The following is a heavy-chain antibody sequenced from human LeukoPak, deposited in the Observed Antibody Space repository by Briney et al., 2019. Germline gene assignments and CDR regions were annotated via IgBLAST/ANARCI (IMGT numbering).Heavy chain of an antibody. J-gene: IGHJ4*02. D-gene: IGHD3-10*01. Sequence: PGGSLRLSCAASGFTFSTYEMNWVRQAPGKGLEWVSYISSSGSTIYYADSVKGRFTISRGNAKNSLYLQMNSQRVEDTAVYYCARRGLYFDYWGQGTLVTVSS. CDR2: ISSSGSTI. CDR1: GFTFSTYE. CDR3: ARRGLYFDY. V-gene: IGHV3-48*03.